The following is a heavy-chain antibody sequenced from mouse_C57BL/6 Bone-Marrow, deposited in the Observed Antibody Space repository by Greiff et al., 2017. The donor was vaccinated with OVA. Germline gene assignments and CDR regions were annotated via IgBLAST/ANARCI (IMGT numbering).Heavy chain of an antibody. V-gene: IGHV1-80*01. J-gene: IGHJ4*01. Sequence: QVQLQQSGAELVKPGASVKISCKASGYAFSSYWMNWVKQRPGKGLEWIGQIYPGDGDTNYNGKFKGKATLTADKSSSTAYMQLSSLTSEDSAVYFCAQRLTAQYYAMDYWGQGTSVTVSS. CDR1: GYAFSSYW. CDR3: AQRLTAQYYAMDY. CDR2: IYPGDGDT. D-gene: IGHD3-2*02.